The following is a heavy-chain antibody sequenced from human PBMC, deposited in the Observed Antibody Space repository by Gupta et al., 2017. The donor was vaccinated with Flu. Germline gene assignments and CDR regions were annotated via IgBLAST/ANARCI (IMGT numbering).Heavy chain of an antibody. CDR1: GFTFSNYW. D-gene: IGHD1-26*01. CDR3: VRGGWELDY. V-gene: IGHV3-7*01. Sequence: EVQVVESGGGLVQPGGSLSLSCAASGFTFSNYWMAWVRQAPGKGLEWVAHINKDGSKKYYVDSVKGRFTISRDDAKNSLYLQVSSLRVEDTAVYYCVRGGWELDYWGQGTLVTVSS. CDR2: INKDGSKK. J-gene: IGHJ4*02.